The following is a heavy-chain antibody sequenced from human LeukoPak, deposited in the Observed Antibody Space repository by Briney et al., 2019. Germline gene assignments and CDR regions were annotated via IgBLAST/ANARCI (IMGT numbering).Heavy chain of an antibody. CDR2: ISPNSGAT. J-gene: IGHJ4*02. V-gene: IGHV1-2*02. CDR3: ATSRVPLYYFDL. CDR1: VYTFTDYS. D-gene: IGHD5/OR15-5a*01. Sequence: ASVKVSCKACVYTFTDYSMHWVRQAPGRGLEGMGWISPNSGATNYAQNFQGRVTMTRDTSISTAYMELSRLGPDDTAVYYCATSRVPLYYFDLWGQGNLVTVSS.